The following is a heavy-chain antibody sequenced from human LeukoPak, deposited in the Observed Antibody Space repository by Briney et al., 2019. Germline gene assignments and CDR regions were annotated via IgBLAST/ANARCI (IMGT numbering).Heavy chain of an antibody. CDR1: GFTFSSYW. J-gene: IGHJ4*02. D-gene: IGHD2-2*01. CDR3: ARDTKDY. V-gene: IGHV3-74*01. CDR2: IKSDGSST. Sequence: GGSLRLSCAASGFTFSSYWMHWVRQAPGKGLVWVSRIKSDGSSTTYADSVKGRFTISRDNAKNSLYLEMNSLRAEDTGVYFCARDTKDYWGQGSLVVVSS.